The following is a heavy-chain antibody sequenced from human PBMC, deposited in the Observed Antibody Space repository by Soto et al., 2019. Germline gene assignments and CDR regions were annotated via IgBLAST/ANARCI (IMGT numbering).Heavy chain of an antibody. V-gene: IGHV3-33*01. Sequence: PGGSRRLACAASGFTFSNYGVHWVRQAPGKGLEWVAVIWYDGSSEYYTESVKGRFTISRDNSKNTLYLQMNSLRAEDTAVYYCARVPGSGTYYDNRIANDAFDIWGQGTLVTVSS. J-gene: IGHJ3*02. CDR3: ARVPGSGTYYDNRIANDAFDI. CDR1: GFTFSNYG. CDR2: IWYDGSSE. D-gene: IGHD3-10*01.